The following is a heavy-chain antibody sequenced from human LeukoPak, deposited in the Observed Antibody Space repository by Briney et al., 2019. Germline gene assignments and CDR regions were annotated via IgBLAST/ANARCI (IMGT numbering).Heavy chain of an antibody. Sequence: ASVKVSCKASGGTFSSYAISWVRQAPGQGLEWMGGIIPIFGTANYAQKFQGGVTITADESTSTAYMELSSLRSEDTAVYYCATQDVVVAATRHYYYYGMDVWGQGTTVTVSS. CDR1: GGTFSSYA. D-gene: IGHD2-15*01. V-gene: IGHV1-69*01. J-gene: IGHJ6*02. CDR3: ATQDVVVAATRHYYYYGMDV. CDR2: IIPIFGTA.